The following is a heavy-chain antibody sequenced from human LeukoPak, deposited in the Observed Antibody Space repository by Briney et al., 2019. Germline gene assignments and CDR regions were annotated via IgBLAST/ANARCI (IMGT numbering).Heavy chain of an antibody. Sequence: ASVKISCKASGYTFTSYQMHWVRQAPGQGLEWMGIINPSGGSTIYAQKFQGRVTMTRDTSISTAYMELSRLRSDDTAVYYCARARWLQPGDYWGQGTLVTVSS. CDR3: ARARWLQPGDY. CDR2: INPSGGST. V-gene: IGHV1-46*01. J-gene: IGHJ4*02. D-gene: IGHD5-24*01. CDR1: GYTFTSYQ.